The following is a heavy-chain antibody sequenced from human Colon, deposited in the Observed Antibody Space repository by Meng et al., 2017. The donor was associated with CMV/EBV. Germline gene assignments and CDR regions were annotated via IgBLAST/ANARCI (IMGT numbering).Heavy chain of an antibody. Sequence: GGSLRLSCAASGFTSSKYSINWVRQAPGKGLEWVSSISSSSSYIYYADSVKGRFTISRDNAKNSLYLQMTSLRAEDTAVYYCARDSQEFTITNWLDPWGQGTLVTVSS. J-gene: IGHJ5*02. CDR3: ARDSQEFTITNWLDP. D-gene: IGHD3-10*01. V-gene: IGHV3-21*01. CDR2: ISSSSSYI. CDR1: GFTSSKYS.